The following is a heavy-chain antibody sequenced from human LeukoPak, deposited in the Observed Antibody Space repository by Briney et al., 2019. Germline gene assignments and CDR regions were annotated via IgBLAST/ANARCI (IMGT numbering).Heavy chain of an antibody. CDR3: ARGGGLDV. V-gene: IGHV3-7*03. D-gene: IGHD3-16*01. CDR2: INHNGNVN. CDR1: GFTFSSYW. Sequence: GGSLRLSCATSGFTFSSYWMNWARQAPGKGLEWVASINHNGNVNYYVDSVKGRFTISRDNAKNSLYLQMSNLRAEDTAVYFCARGGGLDVWGQGATVTVSS. J-gene: IGHJ6*02.